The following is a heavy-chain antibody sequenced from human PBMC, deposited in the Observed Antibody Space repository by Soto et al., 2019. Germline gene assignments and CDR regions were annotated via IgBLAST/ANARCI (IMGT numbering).Heavy chain of an antibody. Sequence: ASVKVSCKASGYTFSNYGIPWVRQAPGQGLEWMGWISAYNGDTDYEQKLQGRVTMTRDTSTSTAYMEVRSLRSYDTAVYYCARARGDYSSFYIHHWGQGTLVTVSS. CDR2: ISAYNGDT. D-gene: IGHD3-3*01. CDR1: GYTFSNYG. CDR3: ARARGDYSSFYIHH. V-gene: IGHV1-18*01. J-gene: IGHJ1*01.